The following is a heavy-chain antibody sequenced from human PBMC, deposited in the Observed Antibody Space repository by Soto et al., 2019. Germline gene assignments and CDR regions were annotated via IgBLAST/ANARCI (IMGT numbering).Heavy chain of an antibody. D-gene: IGHD2-2*01. Sequence: GGSLRLSCAASGFTFSSYAMSWVRQAPGKGLEWVSAISGSGGSTYYADSVKGRFTISRDNSKNTLYLQMNSLRAEDTAVYYCAKADQLLSSVYYGMDVWGQGTTVTVSS. J-gene: IGHJ6*02. CDR1: GFTFSSYA. CDR2: ISGSGGST. CDR3: AKADQLLSSVYYGMDV. V-gene: IGHV3-23*01.